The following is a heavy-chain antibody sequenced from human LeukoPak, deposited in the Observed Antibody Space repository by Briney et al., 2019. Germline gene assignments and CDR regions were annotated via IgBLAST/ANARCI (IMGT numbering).Heavy chain of an antibody. V-gene: IGHV7-4-1*02. CDR2: INTNTGNP. CDR1: GYTFTSYA. Sequence: ASVKVSCKASGYTFTSYAMNWVRQAPGQGLEWMGWINTNTGNPTYAQGFTGRFVFSLDTSVSTAYLQISSLKAEDTAVYYCARGPGGPFVNWFDPWGQGTLVTVSS. CDR3: ARGPGGPFVNWFDP. J-gene: IGHJ5*02. D-gene: IGHD3-16*01.